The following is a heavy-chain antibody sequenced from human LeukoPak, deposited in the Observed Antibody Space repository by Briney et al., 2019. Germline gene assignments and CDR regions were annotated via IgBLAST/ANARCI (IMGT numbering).Heavy chain of an antibody. CDR3: ARDDGSATLGFDS. V-gene: IGHV1-69*05. CDR2: VIPILGKT. J-gene: IGHJ4*02. Sequence: ASVKVSCKASGTTFSRSAISWVRQAPGQGLEWMGGVIPILGKTNYAQKFQDRVSITTDESTSTAYMEVSSLRSVDTAVYYCARDDGSATLGFDSWGQGTLVTVSS. D-gene: IGHD1-26*01. CDR1: GTTFSRSA.